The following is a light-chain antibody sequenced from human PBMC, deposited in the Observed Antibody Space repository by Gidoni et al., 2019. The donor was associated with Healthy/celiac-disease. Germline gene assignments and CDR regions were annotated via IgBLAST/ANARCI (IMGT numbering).Light chain of an antibody. CDR1: QGISNY. CDR3: QKYNSATPT. Sequence: DIQMTQSPSSLSASVGDRVTITCRASQGISNYLARYQQKPGKVPKLLIYAASTLQSGVPSRFSGSGSGKDFTLTISSLQPEDVATYYCQKYNSATPTCGGGTKVEIK. CDR2: AAS. J-gene: IGKJ4*02. V-gene: IGKV1-27*01.